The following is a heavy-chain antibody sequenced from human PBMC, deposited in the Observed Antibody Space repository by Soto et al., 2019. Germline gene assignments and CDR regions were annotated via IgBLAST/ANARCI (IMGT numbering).Heavy chain of an antibody. Sequence: QVQLVESGGGVGQPGRSLRLSCAASGFTFSSYAMHWVRQAPGKGLEWVAVISYDGSNKYYADSVKGRFTISRDNSKKTLDLEMNSLRAEDTAVYYCARSPGIVVVVAAPPDYWGQGTLVTVSS. CDR3: ARSPGIVVVVAAPPDY. D-gene: IGHD2-15*01. J-gene: IGHJ4*02. CDR1: GFTFSSYA. CDR2: ISYDGSNK. V-gene: IGHV3-30-3*01.